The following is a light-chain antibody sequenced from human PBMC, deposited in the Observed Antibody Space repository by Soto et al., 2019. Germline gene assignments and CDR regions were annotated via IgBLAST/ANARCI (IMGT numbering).Light chain of an antibody. V-gene: IGLV2-11*01. Sequence: QLVLTQPRSVSGSPGQSVTISCTGTSSDVGGYDYVSWYQQHPGKAPKLMIYDVSTRPSGVPDRFSGSKSGNTASLTISGLQAEDEADYYCCSYVGSYTWVFGGGTKLTVL. J-gene: IGLJ3*02. CDR2: DVS. CDR1: SSDVGGYDY. CDR3: CSYVGSYTWV.